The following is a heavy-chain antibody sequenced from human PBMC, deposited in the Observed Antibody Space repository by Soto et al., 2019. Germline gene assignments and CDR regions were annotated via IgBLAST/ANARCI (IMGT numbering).Heavy chain of an antibody. V-gene: IGHV4-4*07. Sequence: SETLSLTCSVSGTSVSNYYWSWIRQPAGKGLEHIGRIYTSGSTSYNPSLKSRVTMSMDTSQTQIYLNLTSVTAADTAVYYCARGGIQLSYAFDYWGQGILVTVSS. J-gene: IGHJ4*02. CDR2: IYTSGST. D-gene: IGHD5-18*01. CDR1: GTSVSNYY. CDR3: ARGGIQLSYAFDY.